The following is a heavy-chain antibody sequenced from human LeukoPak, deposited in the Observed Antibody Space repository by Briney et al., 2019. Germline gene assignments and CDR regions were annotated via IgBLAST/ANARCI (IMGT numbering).Heavy chain of an antibody. CDR1: GFTFSSYA. Sequence: GGSLRLSCAASGFTFSSYAIHWVRQAPGKGLEWVALISFDGSNKYYADSVKGRFTISRDNSKNTLYLQMNSLRAEDTAVYYCARGPGAYYYGSGNSFDPWGQGTLVTVPS. D-gene: IGHD3-10*01. V-gene: IGHV3-30*04. J-gene: IGHJ5*02. CDR3: ARGPGAYYYGSGNSFDP. CDR2: ISFDGSNK.